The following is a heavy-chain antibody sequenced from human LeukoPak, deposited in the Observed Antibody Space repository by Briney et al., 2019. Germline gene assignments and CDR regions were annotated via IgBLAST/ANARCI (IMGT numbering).Heavy chain of an antibody. J-gene: IGHJ4*02. CDR1: GYTFTGYY. CDR2: INANSGGT. CDR3: ARHPMYSTSPSYFDF. D-gene: IGHD6-6*01. V-gene: IGHV1-2*02. Sequence: ASVKVSCKASGYTFTGYYMHWVRQAPGQGLEWMGWINANSGGTNYAQKFQGRVTMTRDTSISTAYMELSRLRSDDTAVYYCARHPMYSTSPSYFDFWGQGTLVTVSS.